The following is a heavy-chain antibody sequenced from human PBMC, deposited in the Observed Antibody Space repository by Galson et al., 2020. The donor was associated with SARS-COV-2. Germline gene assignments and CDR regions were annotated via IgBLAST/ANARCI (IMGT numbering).Heavy chain of an antibody. CDR2: IYHRGST. CDR1: GYSISSGYY. CDR3: ARGRDYYDFWCGYYTGIDY. Sequence: SETLSLTCTVSGYSISSGYYWGWIRQPPGKGLEWIGSIYHRGSTYYNPSLKSRVTTSVDTSKNQFSLKLSTVTAADTAVYYCARGRDYYDFWCGYYTGIDYWGQGTLVTVSS. D-gene: IGHD3-3*01. J-gene: IGHJ4*02. V-gene: IGHV4-38-2*02.